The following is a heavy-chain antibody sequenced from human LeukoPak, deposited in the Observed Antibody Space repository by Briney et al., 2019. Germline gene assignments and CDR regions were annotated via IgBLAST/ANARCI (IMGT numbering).Heavy chain of an antibody. J-gene: IGHJ5*02. V-gene: IGHV4-59*08. Sequence: PSETLSLTCTVSGGSVSSYYWSWLRQTPGKGLGWIGYIYYSGNTNCNPSLKTRVTISIDTSKNQFSLKLSSVTAADTAVYYCARVGYSYGFDPWGQGTLVTVSS. CDR3: ARVGYSYGFDP. CDR1: GGSVSSYY. CDR2: IYYSGNT. D-gene: IGHD5-18*01.